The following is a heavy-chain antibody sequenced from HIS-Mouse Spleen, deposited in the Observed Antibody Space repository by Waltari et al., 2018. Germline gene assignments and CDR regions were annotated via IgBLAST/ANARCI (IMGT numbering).Heavy chain of an antibody. J-gene: IGHJ3*02. CDR1: GYTFTGHY. Sequence: QVQLVQSGAAGKKPGASAKVSCQALGYTFTGHYMHGVRQAPGQGLEWMGWINPNSGGTNYAQKFQGGVTMTRDTSISTAYMELSRLRSDDTAVYYCARDVPNWGAFDIWGQGTMVTVSS. CDR3: ARDVPNWGAFDI. CDR2: INPNSGGT. V-gene: IGHV1-2*02. D-gene: IGHD7-27*01.